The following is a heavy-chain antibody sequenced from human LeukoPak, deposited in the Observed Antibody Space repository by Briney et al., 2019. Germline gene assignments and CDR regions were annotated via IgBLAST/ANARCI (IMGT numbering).Heavy chain of an antibody. V-gene: IGHV3-30*01. CDR2: ISYDGSNK. CDR1: GFTFSSYA. Sequence: GRSLRLSCAAPGFTFSSYAMHWVRQAPGKGLEWVAVISYDGSNKYYADSVKGRFTISRDNSKNTLYLQMNSLRAEDTAVYYCARDFVVGAPWGQGTLVTVSS. CDR3: ARDFVVGAP. D-gene: IGHD1-26*01. J-gene: IGHJ5*02.